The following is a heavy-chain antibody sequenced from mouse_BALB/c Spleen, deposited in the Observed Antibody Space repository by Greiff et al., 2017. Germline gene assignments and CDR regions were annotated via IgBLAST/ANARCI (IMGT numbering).Heavy chain of an antibody. CDR3: ARQVRRRYAMDY. J-gene: IGHJ4*01. D-gene: IGHD2-14*01. CDR1: GFNIKDTY. V-gene: IGHV14-3*02. Sequence: VQLQQSGAELVKPGASVKLSCTASGFNIKDTYMHWVKQRPEQGLEWIGRIDPANGNTKYDPKFQGKATITADTSSNTAYLQLSSLTSEDTAVYYCARQVRRRYAMDYWGQGTSVTVSS. CDR2: IDPANGNT.